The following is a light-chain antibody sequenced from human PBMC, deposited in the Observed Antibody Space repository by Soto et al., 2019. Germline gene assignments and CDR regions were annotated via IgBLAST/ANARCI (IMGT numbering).Light chain of an antibody. J-gene: IGLJ1*01. Sequence: QSVLTQPPSASGTPGQRVTISCSGSSSNIGSNYVYWYQQLPGTAPKLLIYRNNQRPSGVPDRFSGSKSGTSASLAISGLRSEDEADYYCAAWDDSLCGRGVFGTGTKLTVL. CDR3: AAWDDSLCGRGV. CDR1: SSNIGSNY. CDR2: RNN. V-gene: IGLV1-47*01.